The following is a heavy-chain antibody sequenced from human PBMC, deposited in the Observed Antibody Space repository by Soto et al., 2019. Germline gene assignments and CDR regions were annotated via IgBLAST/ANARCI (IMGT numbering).Heavy chain of an antibody. CDR3: ARGPYSMDV. V-gene: IGHV3-74*01. CDR1: GFNLSDYW. J-gene: IGHJ6*02. CDR2: IYADGITT. Sequence: PGGSLRLSCEASGFNLSDYWMHWVRQAPGKGLVWVSRIYADGITTTYAGFVKGRFTISRDNAKNTLYLQMNSLKAEDTALYYCARGPYSMDVWGQGTTVTVSS.